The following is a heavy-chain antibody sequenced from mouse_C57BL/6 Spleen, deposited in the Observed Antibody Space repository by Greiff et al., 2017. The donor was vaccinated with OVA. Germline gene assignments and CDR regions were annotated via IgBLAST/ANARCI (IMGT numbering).Heavy chain of an antibody. Sequence: QVQLQQPGAELVMPGASVKLSCKASGYTFTSYWMHWVKQRPGQGLEWIGEIDPSDSYTNYNQKFKGKSPLTVDKSSSTAYMQLSILTSEDSAVYYCAKTGTTSYWYFDVWGTGTTVTVSS. CDR2: IDPSDSYT. V-gene: IGHV1-69*01. CDR3: AKTGTTSYWYFDV. CDR1: GYTFTSYW. J-gene: IGHJ1*03. D-gene: IGHD4-1*01.